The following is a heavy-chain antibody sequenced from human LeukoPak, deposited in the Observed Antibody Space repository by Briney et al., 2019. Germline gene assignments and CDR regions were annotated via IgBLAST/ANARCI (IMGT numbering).Heavy chain of an antibody. CDR1: GYTFTGYY. CDR2: INPNSGGT. J-gene: IGHJ6*03. CDR3: AREREGYYYYYMDV. Sequence: ASVKVSCKASGYTFTGYYMHWVRQAPGQGLEWMGWINPNSGGTNYAQKFQGRVTMTRDTSISTAYMELSRLRSDDTAVYYCAREREGYYYYYMDVLGKGTTVTVSS. V-gene: IGHV1-2*02.